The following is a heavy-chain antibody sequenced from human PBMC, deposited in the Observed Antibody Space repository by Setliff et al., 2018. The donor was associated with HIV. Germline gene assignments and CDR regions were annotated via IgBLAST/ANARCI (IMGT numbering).Heavy chain of an antibody. CDR1: GYSISSDYY. V-gene: IGHV4-38-2*01. CDR3: ARVNTDLVYFDY. CDR2: IYHSGTT. D-gene: IGHD5-18*01. J-gene: IGHJ4*01. Sequence: PSDTLSLTCVFSGYSISSDYYWGWLWQAPGKGLDWIGTIYHSGTTYYNPSLKSRVTMSVDPSKEQFSLRLISVTAADTAVYYCARVNTDLVYFDYWGHGTLVTVSS.